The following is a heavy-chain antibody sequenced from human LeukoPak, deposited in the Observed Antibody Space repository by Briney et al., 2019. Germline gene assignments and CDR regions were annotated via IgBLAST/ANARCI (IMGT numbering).Heavy chain of an antibody. Sequence: GRSLRLSCAASGFTFSSYGMHWVRQAPGKGLEWVAVIWYDGSNKYYADSVKGRFTISRDNSKNTLYLQMNSLRAEDTAVYYCAGDCSSTSCPFDYWGQGTLVTVSS. CDR2: IWYDGSNK. V-gene: IGHV3-33*01. J-gene: IGHJ4*02. CDR3: AGDCSSTSCPFDY. CDR1: GFTFSSYG. D-gene: IGHD2-2*01.